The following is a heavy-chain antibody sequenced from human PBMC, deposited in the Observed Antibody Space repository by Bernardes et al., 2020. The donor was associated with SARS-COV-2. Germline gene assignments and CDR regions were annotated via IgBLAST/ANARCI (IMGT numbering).Heavy chain of an antibody. J-gene: IGHJ6*02. CDR2: IYYRGNT. CDR3: ARRRGGYGHDYVYGMDV. Sequence: SETLSLTCTVSGGAISYIIYYWDWIRQSPGKGLEWIGSIYYRGNTYYNPSLKGRLSMSVDASRDQFSLRLTSVTAADTAVYYCARRRGGYGHDYVYGMDVWGRGTTVTVSS. D-gene: IGHD5-12*01. CDR1: GGAISYIIYY. V-gene: IGHV4-39*01.